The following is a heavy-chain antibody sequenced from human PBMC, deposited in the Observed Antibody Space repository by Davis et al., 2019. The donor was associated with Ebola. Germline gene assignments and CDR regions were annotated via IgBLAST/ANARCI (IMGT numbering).Heavy chain of an antibody. D-gene: IGHD3-10*01. CDR2: ISAYNGNT. J-gene: IGHJ6*04. Sequence: ASVKVSCKASGYTFTTYGIAWVRQAPGQGLEWMGWISAYNGNTNYAQKVQGRVTMTTDTSTGTVYMELRSLTSDDTAVYYCARDLATSSGAHFFYFGMDVWGEGTSVAVSS. V-gene: IGHV1-18*04. CDR3: ARDLATSSGAHFFYFGMDV. CDR1: GYTFTTYG.